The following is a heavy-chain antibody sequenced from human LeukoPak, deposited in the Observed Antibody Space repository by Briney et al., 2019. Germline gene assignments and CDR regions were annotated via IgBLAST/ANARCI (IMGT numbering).Heavy chain of an antibody. CDR2: IYPGDSDT. CDR3: ARSVVVPAAMGGGYYYYGMDV. CDR1: GYSFTSYW. D-gene: IGHD2-2*01. Sequence: GESLKISCKGSGYSFTSYWIGWVRQMPGKGLEWMGIIYPGDSDTRYSPSFQGQVTISADKSISTAYLQWSSLKASDTAMYYCARSVVVPAAMGGGYYYYGMDVWGQGTTVTVSS. V-gene: IGHV5-51*01. J-gene: IGHJ6*02.